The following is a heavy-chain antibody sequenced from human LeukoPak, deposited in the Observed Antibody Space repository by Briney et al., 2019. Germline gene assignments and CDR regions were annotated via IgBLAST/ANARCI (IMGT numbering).Heavy chain of an antibody. D-gene: IGHD5-18*01. J-gene: IGHJ4*02. CDR3: AKVDVRGFMYGFDF. Sequence: GGSLRLSCEASGFSFSSYAMSWVRQAPGKGLEWISGLSGSGGTTYYADSVKGRFTISRDNSMNTLFLQMHSLRVEDTAVYYCAKVDVRGFMYGFDFWGQGTLVTVSS. CDR1: GFSFSSYA. CDR2: LSGSGGTT. V-gene: IGHV3-23*01.